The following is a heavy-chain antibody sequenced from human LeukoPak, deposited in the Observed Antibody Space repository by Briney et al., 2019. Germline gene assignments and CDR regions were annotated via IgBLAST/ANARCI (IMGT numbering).Heavy chain of an antibody. CDR1: GGSISSYY. CDR3: ERLGGSGSYSKGGFDY. D-gene: IGHD3-10*01. Sequence: SETLSLTCTVSGGSISSYYWSWIRQPPGKGLEWIGYIYYSGSTNYNPSLKSRVTISVDTSKNQFSLKLSSVTAADTAIYYCERLGGSGSYSKGGFDYWGQGTLVTVSS. J-gene: IGHJ4*02. CDR2: IYYSGST. V-gene: IGHV4-59*08.